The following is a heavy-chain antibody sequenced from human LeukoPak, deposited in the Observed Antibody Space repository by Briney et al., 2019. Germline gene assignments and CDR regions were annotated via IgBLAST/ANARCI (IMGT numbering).Heavy chain of an antibody. V-gene: IGHV3-74*01. D-gene: IGHD3-10*01. CDR1: GFTFSSNW. Sequence: GGSLRLSCAASGFTFSSNWMHWVCQVPGKGLVWVSLINNDGTSTRYADSVKGRFTISRDNAKNSLYLQMNGLRDEDTAVYYCARDQSDYYGSGSYSEGSYWGQRTLVTASS. CDR3: ARDQSDYYGSGSYSEGSY. J-gene: IGHJ4*02. CDR2: INNDGTST.